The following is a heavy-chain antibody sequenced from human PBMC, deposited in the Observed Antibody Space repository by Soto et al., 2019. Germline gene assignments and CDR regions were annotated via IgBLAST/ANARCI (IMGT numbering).Heavy chain of an antibody. D-gene: IGHD6-19*01. Sequence: SETLSLTCTVSGGSISSYYWSWIRQPPGKGLEWIGYIYYSGSTNYNPSLKSRVTISVDTSKNQFSLKLSSVTAADTAVYYCARDRSSGWLSNCFDPWGQGTLVTVSS. CDR1: GGSISSYY. J-gene: IGHJ5*02. CDR2: IYYSGST. V-gene: IGHV4-59*01. CDR3: ARDRSSGWLSNCFDP.